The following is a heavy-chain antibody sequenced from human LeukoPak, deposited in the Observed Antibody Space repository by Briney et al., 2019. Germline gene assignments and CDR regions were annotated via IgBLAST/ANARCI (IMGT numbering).Heavy chain of an antibody. CDR1: GYTFTGYY. CDR3: ARAGSGSYYAAGAFDI. D-gene: IGHD1-26*01. V-gene: IGHV1-2*02. J-gene: IGHJ3*02. CDR2: INPNSGGT. Sequence: ASVKVSCKASGYTFTGYYMHWVRQAPGQGLEWMGWINPNSGGTNYAQKFQGRVTMTRDTSISTAYMELSRLRSDDTAVYYCARAGSGSYYAAGAFDIWGQGTMVTVSS.